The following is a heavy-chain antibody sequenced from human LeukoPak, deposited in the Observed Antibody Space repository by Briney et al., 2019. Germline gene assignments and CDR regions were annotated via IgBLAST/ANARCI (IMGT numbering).Heavy chain of an antibody. Sequence: ASVTVSFKSSGYTFTTYHMHWVRQAPGQGLGWVGMIDTSDGNTNYAQKFLDRVTMTRDTSTSTVYMELSGLRSYDTAVYYCATERSGGTWFDPWGQGTLVTVSS. V-gene: IGHV1-46*01. D-gene: IGHD2-15*01. CDR1: GYTFTTYH. CDR2: IDTSDGNT. J-gene: IGHJ5*02. CDR3: ATERSGGTWFDP.